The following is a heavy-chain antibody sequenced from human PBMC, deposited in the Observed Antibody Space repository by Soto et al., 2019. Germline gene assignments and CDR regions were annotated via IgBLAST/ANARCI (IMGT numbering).Heavy chain of an antibody. CDR2: IDWDDDK. D-gene: IGHD5-18*01. V-gene: IGHV2-70*04. Sequence: XSTLVHPTQTLTLTFTFSLFSLSSSGMRVSWIRQPPGKALEWLARIDWDDDKFYSTSLKTRLTISKDTSKNQVVLTMTNMDPVDTATYYCARIRVDTAMDYWGQGTLVTVSS. J-gene: IGHJ4*02. CDR1: LFSLSSSGMR. CDR3: ARIRVDTAMDY.